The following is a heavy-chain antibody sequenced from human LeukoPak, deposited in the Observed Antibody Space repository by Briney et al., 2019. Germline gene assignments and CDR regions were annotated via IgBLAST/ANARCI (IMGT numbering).Heavy chain of an antibody. CDR2: IFTGGSA. CDR3: ARILTKFSHGFDI. V-gene: IGHV4-4*07. CDR1: GGSISSYY. J-gene: IGHJ3*02. Sequence: SETLSLTCTVSGGSISSYYWSWIRQPAGKGLEWLGRIFTGGSATYNPSLKSRLTISVDTSKSQFSLRLNSVTVADTAVYYCARILTKFSHGFDIWGQGTAVTVSS. D-gene: IGHD4-11*01.